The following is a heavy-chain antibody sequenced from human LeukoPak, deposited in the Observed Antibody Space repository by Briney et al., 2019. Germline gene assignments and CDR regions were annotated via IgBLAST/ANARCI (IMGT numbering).Heavy chain of an antibody. J-gene: IGHJ6*02. CDR3: AKDRGVKGWFFDYYYYGMDV. CDR1: GFIFSDYA. V-gene: IGHV3-30-3*01. CDR2: ISYDGSNN. Sequence: GGSLRLSCGASGFIFSDYAMHWVRQAPGKGLEWVAVISYDGSNNHYTDTVKGRFTISRDISTDTLYLQMNNLRTEDTAVYFCAKDRGVKGWFFDYYYYGMDVWGQGTTVIVPS. D-gene: IGHD6-19*01.